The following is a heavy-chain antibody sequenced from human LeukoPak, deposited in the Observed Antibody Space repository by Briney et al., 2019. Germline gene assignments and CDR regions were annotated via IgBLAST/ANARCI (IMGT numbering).Heavy chain of an antibody. J-gene: IGHJ2*01. V-gene: IGHV4-31*03. D-gene: IGHD1-1*01. CDR3: ASHRTGKYYWYFDL. CDR2: ISYSGTT. CDR1: GDSISSGGYY. Sequence: SQTLSLTCSVSGDSISSGGYYWSWIRQHPGKGLEWIGYISYSGTTSYNASLKSRLTILLDTSKNQFSPNLNSVTAADTAVYYCASHRTGKYYWYFDLWGRGTLVTVSS.